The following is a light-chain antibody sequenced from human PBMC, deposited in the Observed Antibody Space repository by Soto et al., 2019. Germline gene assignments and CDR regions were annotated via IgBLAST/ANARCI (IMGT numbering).Light chain of an antibody. CDR3: HQSHSIFST. V-gene: IGKV1-39*01. CDR2: AAS. CDR1: QSISSY. J-gene: IGKJ1*01. Sequence: SPAALSAYVGDRVTITCRASQSISSYLNWYQQKPGKAPNLLIYAASSLQSGVPSRFSGSGSGTDFTLTISILQPEDFATYYCHQSHSIFSTFGSRTK.